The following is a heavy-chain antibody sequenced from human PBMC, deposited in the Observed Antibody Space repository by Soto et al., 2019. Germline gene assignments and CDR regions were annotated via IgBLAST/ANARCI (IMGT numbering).Heavy chain of an antibody. Sequence: ASVKVSCKASGYTFTSYDINWVRQATGQGLEWMGWMNPNSGNTGYAQKFQGRVTMTRNTSISTAYMELSSLRSEDTAVDYCARILRIGXYYYYMDVWGKGTTVTVSS. J-gene: IGHJ6*03. CDR1: GYTFTSYD. CDR2: MNPNSGNT. CDR3: ARILRIGXYYYYMDV. V-gene: IGHV1-8*01. D-gene: IGHD2-15*01.